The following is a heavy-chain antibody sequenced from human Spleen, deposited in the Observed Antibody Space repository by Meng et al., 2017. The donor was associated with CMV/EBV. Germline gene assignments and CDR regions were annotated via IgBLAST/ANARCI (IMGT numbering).Heavy chain of an antibody. Sequence: ASVKVSCKVSGKILSKSSIHWVRQAPGKGLEWMGGFDPEKGESIYPQKFQGRVTMNEGTSTDTAYMELSSLRSEETAVYYCAMASSLVVIATQGGFDYWGQGTLVTVSS. CDR1: GKILSKSS. J-gene: IGHJ4*02. CDR2: FDPEKGES. CDR3: AMASSLVVIATQGGFDY. D-gene: IGHD2-2*01. V-gene: IGHV1-24*01.